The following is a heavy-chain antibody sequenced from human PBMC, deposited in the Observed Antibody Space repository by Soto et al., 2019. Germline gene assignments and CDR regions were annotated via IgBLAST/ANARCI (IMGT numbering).Heavy chain of an antibody. CDR3: AREITAAGTSWFDP. V-gene: IGHV1-18*01. Sequence: QVQLVQSGAEVKKPGASVKVSCKASDYTFTSCGISWVRQAPGQGLEWMGWISTYNGNTNYARKLQGRVTMTTDTSTSTAYMELRSLESDDTAVYYCAREITAAGTSWFDPWGQGTLVTVSS. CDR1: DYTFTSCG. J-gene: IGHJ5*02. CDR2: ISTYNGNT. D-gene: IGHD6-13*01.